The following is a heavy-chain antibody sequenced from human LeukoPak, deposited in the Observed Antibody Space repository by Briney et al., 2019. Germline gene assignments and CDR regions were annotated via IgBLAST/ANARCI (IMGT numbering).Heavy chain of an antibody. D-gene: IGHD6-13*01. CDR3: ARLAAVAAAGNWFDP. V-gene: IGHV1-18*01. CDR2: ISTYNGNT. CDR1: GYTFTRNG. J-gene: IGHJ5*02. Sequence: ASVKVSCKASGYTFTRNGISWVRQAPGQGLEWMGWISTYNGNTNYAQNLQGRVTMTTDTSTSTAYMELRSLRSDDTAVYYCARLAAVAAAGNWFDPWGQGTLVTVSS.